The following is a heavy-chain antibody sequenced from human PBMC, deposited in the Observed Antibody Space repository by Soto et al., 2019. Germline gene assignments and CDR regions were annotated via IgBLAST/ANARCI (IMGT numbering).Heavy chain of an antibody. D-gene: IGHD3-10*01. J-gene: IGHJ2*01. V-gene: IGHV3-48*02. CDR1: GFTVSSNY. Sequence: PGGSLRLSCAASGFTVSSNYMSWVRQAPGKGLEWVSYISSSSSTIYYADSVKGRFTISRDNAKNSLYLQMNSLRDEDTAVYYCARVWFRTGYFDLWGRGTLVTVSS. CDR2: ISSSSSTI. CDR3: ARVWFRTGYFDL.